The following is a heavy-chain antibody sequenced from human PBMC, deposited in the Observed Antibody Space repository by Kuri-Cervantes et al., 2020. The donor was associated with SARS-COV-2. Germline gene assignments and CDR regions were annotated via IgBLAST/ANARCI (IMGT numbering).Heavy chain of an antibody. D-gene: IGHD3-9*01. J-gene: IGHJ4*02. CDR2: ISSSSYI. Sequence: GESLKISCAASGFSVSNSYLSWVRQAPGKGLEWVSSISSSSYIYYADSVKGRFTISRDNAKNSLYLQMNSLRAEDTAVYHCARDSLDWFIPLDYWGQGTLVTVSS. CDR3: ARDSLDWFIPLDY. CDR1: GFSVSNSY. V-gene: IGHV3-69-1*01.